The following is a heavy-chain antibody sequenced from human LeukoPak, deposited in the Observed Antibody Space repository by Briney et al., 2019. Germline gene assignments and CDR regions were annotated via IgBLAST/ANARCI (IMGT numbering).Heavy chain of an antibody. Sequence: PGGSLRLSCAASGFTVSSNYMSWVRQAPGKGLEWVSVIYSGGNTYYADSVKGRLTFSRDNSKNTLYLQMNNLRAEDTAMYYCASDSGHDYGPFDVRGQGTMVTVSS. CDR3: ASDSGHDYGPFDV. CDR2: IYSGGNT. V-gene: IGHV3-53*01. J-gene: IGHJ3*01. CDR1: GFTVSSNY. D-gene: IGHD5-12*01.